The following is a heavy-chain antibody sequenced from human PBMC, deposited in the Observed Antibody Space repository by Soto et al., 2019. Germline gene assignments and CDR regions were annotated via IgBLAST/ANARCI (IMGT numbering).Heavy chain of an antibody. V-gene: IGHV4-61*01. Sequence: SGTLSLTCTVSGDSVSSGSYYWSWIRQPPGKGLEWIGYIYYSGSTNYNPSLKSRVTISVDTSKNQFSLKLSSVTAADTAVYYCARDRPRYPFDPCGQRTLVTGSS. J-gene: IGHJ5*02. CDR3: ARDRPRYPFDP. D-gene: IGHD2-2*01. CDR2: IYYSGST. CDR1: GDSVSSGSYY.